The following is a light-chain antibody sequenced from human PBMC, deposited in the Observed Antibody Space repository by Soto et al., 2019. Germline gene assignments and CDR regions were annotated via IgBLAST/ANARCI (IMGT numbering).Light chain of an antibody. CDR3: QQYGSSPPDT. J-gene: IGKJ2*01. CDR1: QSVSSSY. CDR2: GAS. Sequence: EIVLTQSPGTLSLSPGERASLSCRASQSVSSSYLAWYQQKPGQAPRLLIYGASSRATGIPARFSGSGSGTDFTLTISRLEPEDFAVYYCQQYGSSPPDTFGQGTPREIK. V-gene: IGKV3-20*01.